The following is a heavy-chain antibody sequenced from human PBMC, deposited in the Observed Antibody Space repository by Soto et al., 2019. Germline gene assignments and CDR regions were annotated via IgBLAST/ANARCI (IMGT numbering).Heavy chain of an antibody. J-gene: IGHJ6*02. CDR2: INAGNGNT. V-gene: IGHV1-3*01. Sequence: ASVKLSCKASGYTFTSYAIHWVRQAPGQRLEWMGWINAGNGNTKYSQKFQGRVTITRDTSASTAYMELSSLRSEDTAVYYCARVSLSSSRGYYYGMDVWGQGTTVTVSS. CDR1: GYTFTSYA. CDR3: ARVSLSSSRGYYYGMDV. D-gene: IGHD6-6*01.